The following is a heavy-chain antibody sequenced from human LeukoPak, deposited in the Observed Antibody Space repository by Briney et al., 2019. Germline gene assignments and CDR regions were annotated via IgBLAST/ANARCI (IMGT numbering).Heavy chain of an antibody. Sequence: SETLSLTCAVSGGSISRSNWLTWVRQPPGKGLELIGVIYHSGSTNYNPSLKSRVTISGDKSRNQFSLKLSTVTAADTAVYYCATYIAVTGWGAFDIWGQGTMVTVSS. CDR3: ATYIAVTGWGAFDI. V-gene: IGHV4-4*02. CDR1: GGSISRSNW. CDR2: IYHSGST. D-gene: IGHD6-19*01. J-gene: IGHJ3*02.